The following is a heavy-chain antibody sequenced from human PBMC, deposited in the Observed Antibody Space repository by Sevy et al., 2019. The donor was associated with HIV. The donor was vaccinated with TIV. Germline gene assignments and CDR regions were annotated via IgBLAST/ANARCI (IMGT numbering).Heavy chain of an antibody. CDR1: GGSISSSSYF. J-gene: IGHJ6*03. Sequence: SETMSLTCTVSGGSISSSSYFWGWIRQPPGKGLEWIGSIYYSGSTYYNPSLKSRVTISVDTSKNQFSLKLSSVTAADTAVYYCVSDYYMDVWGKGTTVTVSS. CDR2: IYYSGST. V-gene: IGHV4-39*01. CDR3: VSDYYMDV. D-gene: IGHD6-25*01.